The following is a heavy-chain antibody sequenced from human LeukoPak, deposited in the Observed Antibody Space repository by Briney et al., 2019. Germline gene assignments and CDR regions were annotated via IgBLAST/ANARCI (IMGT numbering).Heavy chain of an antibody. V-gene: IGHV3-21*01. CDR1: GFTFSSYS. D-gene: IGHD3-16*02. J-gene: IGHJ4*02. Sequence: GGSLRLSCAASGFTFSSYSMNWVRQAPGKGLEWVPSISSSSSYIYYADSVKGRFTISRDNAKNSLYLQMNSLRAEDTAVYYCARGSAYDYVWGSYRYTIDYWGQGTLVTVSS. CDR2: ISSSSSYI. CDR3: ARGSAYDYVWGSYRYTIDY.